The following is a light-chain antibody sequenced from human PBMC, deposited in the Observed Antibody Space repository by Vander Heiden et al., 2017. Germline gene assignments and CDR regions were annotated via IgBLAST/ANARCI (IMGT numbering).Light chain of an antibody. CDR1: SGHSSYA. J-gene: IGLJ3*02. V-gene: IGLV4-69*01. CDR2: LNSDGSH. Sequence: QLGLSQVPSACASLGGSVKLTCTLSSGHSSYAIAWHQQQPEKGPRYLMKLNSDGSHSKGDGFPDRFSGSSSGAERYLTISGLQSEDEADYYCQTWGTGIRVFGGGTKLTVL. CDR3: QTWGTGIRV.